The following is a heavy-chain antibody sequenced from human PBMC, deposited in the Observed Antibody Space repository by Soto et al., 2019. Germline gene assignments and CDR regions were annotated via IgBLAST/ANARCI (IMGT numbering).Heavy chain of an antibody. D-gene: IGHD2-15*01. CDR2: IYYSGST. V-gene: IGHV4-59*12. J-gene: IGHJ5*02. CDR3: ARDITQSYCSGGSCWTYNWFDP. Sequence: SETLSLTCTVSGGSISSYYWSWIRQPPGKGLEWIGYIYYSGSTNYNPSLKSRVTISVDTSKNQFSLRLSSVTAADTAVYYCARDITQSYCSGGSCWTYNWFDPWGQGTLVTVSS. CDR1: GGSISSYY.